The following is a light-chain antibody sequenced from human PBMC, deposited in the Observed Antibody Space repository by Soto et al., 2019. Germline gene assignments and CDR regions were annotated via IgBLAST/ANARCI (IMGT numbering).Light chain of an antibody. CDR2: DAS. Sequence: DIHMTQSPSTLSASVLDRCTITCRASQSIGSSLAWYQQKPGKGPKLLIYDASTLESGVPSRFSGSGFGTEFALTISSLQPDDFATFYCQQYNSYGTFGQGTKVDIK. J-gene: IGKJ2*01. CDR3: QQYNSYGT. CDR1: QSIGSS. V-gene: IGKV1-5*01.